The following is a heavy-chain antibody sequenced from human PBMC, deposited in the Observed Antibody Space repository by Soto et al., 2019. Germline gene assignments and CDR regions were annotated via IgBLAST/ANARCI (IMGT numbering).Heavy chain of an antibody. CDR2: IWYDGSNK. CDR3: ARDRAPVTMVRGNWFDP. D-gene: IGHD3-10*01. J-gene: IGHJ5*02. V-gene: IGHV3-33*01. Sequence: QVQLVESGGGVVQPGRSLRLSCAASGFTFSSYGMHWVRQAPGKGLEWVAVIWYDGSNKYYADSVKGRFTISRDNSKTTLYLQMNSLRAEDTAVYYCARDRAPVTMVRGNWFDPWGQGTLVTVSS. CDR1: GFTFSSYG.